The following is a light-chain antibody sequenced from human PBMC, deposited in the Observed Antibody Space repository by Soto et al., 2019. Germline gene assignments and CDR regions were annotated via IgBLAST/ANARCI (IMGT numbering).Light chain of an antibody. CDR1: QSVSSSY. Sequence: EIVLTQSPGTLSFSQGERSTLSCSAIQSVSSSYLAWCQQKPGQAPRLLIYGASSRATGIPDRFSGSGSGTDFTLTISRLEPEDFAVYYCQQYGSSPALTFGGGTKVDIK. CDR3: QQYGSSPALT. V-gene: IGKV3-20*01. CDR2: GAS. J-gene: IGKJ4*01.